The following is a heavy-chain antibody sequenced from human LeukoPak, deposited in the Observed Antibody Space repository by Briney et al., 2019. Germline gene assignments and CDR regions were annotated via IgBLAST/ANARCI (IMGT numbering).Heavy chain of an antibody. Sequence: ASVKVSCKASGYIFSNYGITWVRQAPGHGLEWMGWSSGHSGNTNYAQKFQDRATMTTDTSTSTAYMELRSLRFDDTAVYYCARDFAWGSGGAPIDDNWLYPWGQGILVTVSS. J-gene: IGHJ5*02. D-gene: IGHD7-27*01. CDR1: GYIFSNYG. CDR3: ARDFAWGSGGAPIDDNWLYP. V-gene: IGHV1-18*01. CDR2: SSGHSGNT.